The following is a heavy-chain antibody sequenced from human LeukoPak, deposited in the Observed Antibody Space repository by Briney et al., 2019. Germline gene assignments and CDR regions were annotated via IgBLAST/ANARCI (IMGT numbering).Heavy chain of an antibody. CDR1: GYSFTSYW. CDR3: ARHQGYCSSTSCSSVWFDP. Sequence: GESLKISCKGSGYSFTSYWIGWVRQMPGKGLERMGIIYPGDSDTRYSPSFQGQVTISADKSISTAYLQWSSLKASDTAMYYCARHQGYCSSTSCSSVWFDPWGQGTLVTVSS. D-gene: IGHD2-2*01. CDR2: IYPGDSDT. J-gene: IGHJ5*02. V-gene: IGHV5-51*01.